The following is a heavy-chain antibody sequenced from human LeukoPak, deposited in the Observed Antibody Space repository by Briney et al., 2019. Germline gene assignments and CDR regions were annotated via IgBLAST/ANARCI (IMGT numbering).Heavy chain of an antibody. CDR3: ARDYDSSGYYSETYQYYGMDV. V-gene: IGHV3-48*04. D-gene: IGHD3-22*01. CDR1: GFTFSSYS. J-gene: IGHJ6*02. Sequence: PGGSLRLSCAASGFTFSSYSMNWVRQAPGKGLEWVSYISSSGSTIYYADSVKGRFTISRDNAKDSLYLQMNSLRAEDTAVYYCARDYDSSGYYSETYQYYGMDVWGQGTTVTVSS. CDR2: ISSSGSTI.